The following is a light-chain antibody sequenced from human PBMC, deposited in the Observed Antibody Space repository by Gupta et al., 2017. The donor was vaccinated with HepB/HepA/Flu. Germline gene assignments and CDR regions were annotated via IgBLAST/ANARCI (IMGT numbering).Light chain of an antibody. J-gene: IGKJ1*01. CDR2: GIS. Sequence: IVLTQSPGTLSLSPGESATLSCRASQTISASDVAWYQQKPGQAPRLLIYGISSRATGIPDRFSGGGSKTAFTLTISRLEPEDIAVYYCQHGGSAPPRTFGQGTKVEIK. CDR1: QTISASD. CDR3: QHGGSAPPRT. V-gene: IGKV3-20*01.